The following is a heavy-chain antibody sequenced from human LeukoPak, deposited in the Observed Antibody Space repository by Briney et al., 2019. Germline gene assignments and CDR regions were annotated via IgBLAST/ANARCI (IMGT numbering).Heavy chain of an antibody. V-gene: IGHV3-21*01. Sequence: GGSLRLSCSASGFTFSSYSMNWVRQAPGKGLEWDSSISSSSSYIYYADSVKGRFTISRDNAKNSLYLQMNSLRAEDTAVYYCASAGDYYDSSGYYYRSFDYWGQGTLVTVSS. CDR1: GFTFSSYS. D-gene: IGHD3-22*01. CDR3: ASAGDYYDSSGYYYRSFDY. J-gene: IGHJ4*02. CDR2: ISSSSSYI.